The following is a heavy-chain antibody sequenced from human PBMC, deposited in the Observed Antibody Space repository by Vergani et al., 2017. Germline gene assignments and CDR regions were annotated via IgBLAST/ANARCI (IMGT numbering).Heavy chain of an antibody. CDR2: ISYDGSNK. CDR1: GFTFSSYA. Sequence: QVQLVESGGGVVQPGRSLRLSCAASGFTFSSYAMHWVRQAPGKRLEWVAVISYDGSNKYYADSVKGRFTISRDNSKNTLYLQMNSLRAEDTAVYYCAKESASGWYSYYYYYMDVWGKGTTVTVSS. J-gene: IGHJ6*03. V-gene: IGHV3-30*04. CDR3: AKESASGWYSYYYYYMDV. D-gene: IGHD6-19*01.